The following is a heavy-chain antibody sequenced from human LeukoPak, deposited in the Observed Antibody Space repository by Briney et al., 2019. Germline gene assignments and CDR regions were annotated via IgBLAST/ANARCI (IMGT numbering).Heavy chain of an antibody. CDR2: MNPTSGNT. D-gene: IGHD4-17*01. V-gene: IGHV1-8*01. CDR3: ARVPNRGDRFDP. CDR1: GYTFTSFD. J-gene: IGHJ5*02. Sequence: ASVNVSCKAFGYTFTSFDINWVRQATGQGLEWMGWMNPTSGNTGYAQKFQGRVTMTRDTSIGTAYMELSSLTSEDSAVYYCARVPNRGDRFDPWGQGTLVTVSS.